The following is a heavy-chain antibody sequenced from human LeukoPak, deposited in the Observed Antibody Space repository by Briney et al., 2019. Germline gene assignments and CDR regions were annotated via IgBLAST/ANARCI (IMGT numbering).Heavy chain of an antibody. CDR2: IYSGGST. CDR1: GFTVSSNY. D-gene: IGHD3-3*01. Sequence: GGSLRLSCAASGFTVSSNYMSWVRQAPGKGLEWVSVIYSGGSTYYADSVKGRFTISRDNSKNTLYLQMNSLRAEDTAVYYCAGEYYDFWSGYSNYYYYGMDVWGRGTTVTVSS. V-gene: IGHV3-66*02. CDR3: AGEYYDFWSGYSNYYYYGMDV. J-gene: IGHJ6*02.